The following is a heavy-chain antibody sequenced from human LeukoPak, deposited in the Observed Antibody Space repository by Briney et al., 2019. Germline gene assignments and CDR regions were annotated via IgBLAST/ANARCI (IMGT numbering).Heavy chain of an antibody. CDR3: AKGVYTGSAYFDY. D-gene: IGHD5-12*01. Sequence: PGGSLRLSCAASGFTFSSYGIHWVRQAPGKGLDWVAAISYDSNKKYYADSVKGRFTIPRDNSKNTLYLQMNSLRAEDTAVYYCAKGVYTGSAYFDYWGQGTLVTVSS. CDR2: ISYDSNKK. J-gene: IGHJ4*02. CDR1: GFTFSSYG. V-gene: IGHV3-30*18.